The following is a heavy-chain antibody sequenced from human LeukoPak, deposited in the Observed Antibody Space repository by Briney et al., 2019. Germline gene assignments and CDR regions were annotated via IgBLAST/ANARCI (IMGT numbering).Heavy chain of an antibody. Sequence: GGSLRLSCTASRFSFSSYAMSWVRQAPGKGLEWVSHISDSGVTTYYADSVKGRFTVSRDNSKNTLYLQMNSLRAEDTAVYYCARLEGITSFGVVIGYYMDVWGRGTTVTVSS. J-gene: IGHJ6*03. CDR1: RFSFSSYA. CDR2: ISDSGVTT. CDR3: ARLEGITSFGVVIGYYMDV. D-gene: IGHD3-3*01. V-gene: IGHV3-23*01.